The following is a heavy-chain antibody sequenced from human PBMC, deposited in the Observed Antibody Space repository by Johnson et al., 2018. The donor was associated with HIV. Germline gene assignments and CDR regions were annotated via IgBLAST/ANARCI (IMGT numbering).Heavy chain of an antibody. D-gene: IGHD3-10*01. CDR2: IRYDGNNK. CDR1: GFTFSKYG. CDR3: ATGGGPAYEI. J-gene: IGHJ3*02. Sequence: QVQLVESGGGVVQPGGSLRLSCVTSGFTFSKYGMHWVRQAPGKGLEWVAFIRYDGNNKYYADSVKGRFTISRDNAKNTVYLQMNSLRAEDTAVYYCATGGGPAYEIWGQGTMVTVSS. V-gene: IGHV3-30*02.